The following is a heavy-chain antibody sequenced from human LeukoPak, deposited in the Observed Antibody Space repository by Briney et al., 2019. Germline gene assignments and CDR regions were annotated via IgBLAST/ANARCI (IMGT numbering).Heavy chain of an antibody. CDR1: GFTFSNYW. Sequence: GGSLRLSCAASGFTFSNYWMHWVRQAPGKGLVWVSRINSDGINTSYADSVKGRFTISRDNAKNTLYLQMNSLRAEDTAVYYCAKDPGAHYYDSGSYRRGSYFDYWGQGTLVTVSS. V-gene: IGHV3-74*01. J-gene: IGHJ4*02. CDR2: INSDGINT. CDR3: AKDPGAHYYDSGSYRRGSYFDY. D-gene: IGHD3-10*01.